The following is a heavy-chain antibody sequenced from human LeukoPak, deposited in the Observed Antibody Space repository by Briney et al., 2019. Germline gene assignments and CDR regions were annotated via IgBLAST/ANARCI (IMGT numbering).Heavy chain of an antibody. CDR3: ARTPAGYSTTWYDY. D-gene: IGHD6-13*01. CDR1: GYTFTNYG. V-gene: IGHV1-18*01. J-gene: IGHJ4*02. Sequence: ASVKVSCKASGYTFTNYGITWVRQAPGQGLEWMGWISAYNGNTSYAQKLQDRVTITTDTSTTTAYMELRSLTSDDTAVYYCARTPAGYSTTWYDYWGQGTLVTVSS. CDR2: ISAYNGNT.